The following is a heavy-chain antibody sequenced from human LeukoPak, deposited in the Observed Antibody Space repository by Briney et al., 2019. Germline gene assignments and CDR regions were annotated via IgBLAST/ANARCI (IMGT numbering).Heavy chain of an antibody. D-gene: IGHD3-22*01. V-gene: IGHV3-9*01. CDR2: ISWNSGSI. CDR3: AKTGGGYYDSSGYFDY. J-gene: IGHJ4*02. Sequence: PGGSLRLSCAASGFTFDDYAMHWVRQAPGKGLEWVSGISWNSGSIGYADSVKRRFTISRDNAKNSLYLQMNSLRAEDTALYYCAKTGGGYYDSSGYFDYWGQGTLVTVSS. CDR1: GFTFDDYA.